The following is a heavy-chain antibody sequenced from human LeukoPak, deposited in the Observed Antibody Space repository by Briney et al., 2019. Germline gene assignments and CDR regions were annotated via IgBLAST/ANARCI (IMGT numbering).Heavy chain of an antibody. J-gene: IGHJ6*03. CDR1: GYTFTSYY. D-gene: IGHD2-15*01. Sequence: GASVKVSCKASGYTFTSYYMHWVRQAPGQGLEWMGIINPSGGSTSYAQKFQGRVTMTRDMSTSTVYMELRSLRSEDTAVYYCAKAIDYCSGGSCSKYYYYYMDVWGKGTTVTVSS. CDR3: AKAIDYCSGGSCSKYYYYYMDV. CDR2: INPSGGST. V-gene: IGHV1-46*01.